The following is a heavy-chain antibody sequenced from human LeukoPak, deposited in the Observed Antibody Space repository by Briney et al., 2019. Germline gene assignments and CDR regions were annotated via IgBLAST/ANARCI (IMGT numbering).Heavy chain of an antibody. CDR3: ASIFY. CDR2: IYSGGST. CDR1: GFTLSNNY. V-gene: IGHV3-66*01. Sequence: GGSLRLSCAASGFTLSNNYMNWVRQAPGKGLEWVSVIYSGGSTYYADSVKGRFTISRDNSKNTLYLQMNSLRAEDTAVYYCASIFYWGQGTLVTVSS. J-gene: IGHJ4*02.